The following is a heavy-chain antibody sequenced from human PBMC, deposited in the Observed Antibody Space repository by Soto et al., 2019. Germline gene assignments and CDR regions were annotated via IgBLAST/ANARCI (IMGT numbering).Heavy chain of an antibody. V-gene: IGHV3-30*02. J-gene: IGHJ4*02. CDR3: TIVRVADSALDH. CDR2: MSYDGSDT. CDR1: GFIFSNNG. Sequence: GGSLRLSCVGSGFIFSNNGLHWVRQPPGKGLEWVAFMSYDGSDTFYADSVKGRFTISRDNSKNTLFLHMSNLRAEDTAMYYCTIVRVADSALDHWGQGTLVTVSS. D-gene: IGHD3-10*02.